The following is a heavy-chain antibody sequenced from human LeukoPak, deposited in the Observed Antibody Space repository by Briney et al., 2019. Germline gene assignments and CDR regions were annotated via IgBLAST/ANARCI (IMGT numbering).Heavy chain of an antibody. Sequence: PGGSLRLSCAASGFTFSSYAMSWVRQAPGKGLEWVSSISSSGRNTYYADSVKGRFTISRDNSKNTLYLQMNSLRAEDTAVYYCAKDPRWEPAGFDYWGQGTLVTVSS. CDR2: ISSSGRNT. V-gene: IGHV3-23*01. CDR3: AKDPRWEPAGFDY. CDR1: GFTFSSYA. D-gene: IGHD1-26*01. J-gene: IGHJ4*02.